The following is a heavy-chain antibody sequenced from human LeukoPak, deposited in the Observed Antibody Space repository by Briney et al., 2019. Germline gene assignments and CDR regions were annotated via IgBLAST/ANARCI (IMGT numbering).Heavy chain of an antibody. Sequence: GGSLRLSCAASGFTLSSYAMSWVRQAPGKGLEWVSAISGSGGSTYYADSVKGRFTISRDNSKNTLYLQMNSLRAEDTAVYYCAKERYSSGWYHTGLKFDPWGQGTLVTVSS. CDR2: ISGSGGST. J-gene: IGHJ5*02. D-gene: IGHD6-19*01. V-gene: IGHV3-23*01. CDR1: GFTLSSYA. CDR3: AKERYSSGWYHTGLKFDP.